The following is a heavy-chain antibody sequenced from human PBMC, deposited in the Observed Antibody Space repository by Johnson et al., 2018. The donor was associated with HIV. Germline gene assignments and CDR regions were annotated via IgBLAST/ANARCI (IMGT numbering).Heavy chain of an antibody. Sequence: QVLLVESGGGVVQPGRSLRLSCAASGFTFSSYGMHWVRQAPGKGLEWVAVISYDGGNKYYADSVKGRFTISRDNSKNTLYLQMNSLRAEDTAVYYCAKDEALGWELDPDAFDIWGQGTMVTVSS. J-gene: IGHJ3*02. CDR3: AKDEALGWELDPDAFDI. V-gene: IGHV3-30*18. D-gene: IGHD1-26*01. CDR1: GFTFSSYG. CDR2: ISYDGGNK.